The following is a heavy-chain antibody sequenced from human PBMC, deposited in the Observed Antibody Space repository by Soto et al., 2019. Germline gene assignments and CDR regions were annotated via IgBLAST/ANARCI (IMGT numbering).Heavy chain of an antibody. CDR3: ARPRAKLVGGNYYYYGMDV. D-gene: IGHD1-26*01. CDR1: GFSFTSYW. J-gene: IGHJ6*02. V-gene: IGHV5-51*01. CDR2: IYPGDSDT. Sequence: GESLKISCQASGFSFTSYWIAWVRQMPGKGLECMGIIYPGDSDTRYSPSFQGQVTISADKSISTAYLQWSSLKASDTAMYYCARPRAKLVGGNYYYYGMDVWGQGTTVTVSS.